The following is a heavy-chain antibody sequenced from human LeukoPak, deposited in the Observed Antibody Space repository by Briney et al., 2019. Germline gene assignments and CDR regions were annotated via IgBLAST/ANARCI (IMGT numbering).Heavy chain of an antibody. CDR3: ARHEYCSSTSCYLNPRYYYYYYGMDV. CDR2: IYYSGST. J-gene: IGHJ6*02. CDR1: GGSISSYY. Sequence: PSETLSLTCTVSGGSISSYYWSWIRQPPGKGLEGIGYIYYSGSTNYNPSLKSRVTISVDTSKNQFSLKLSSVTAADTAVYYCARHEYCSSTSCYLNPRYYYYYYGMDVWGQGTTVTVSS. D-gene: IGHD2-2*01. V-gene: IGHV4-59*08.